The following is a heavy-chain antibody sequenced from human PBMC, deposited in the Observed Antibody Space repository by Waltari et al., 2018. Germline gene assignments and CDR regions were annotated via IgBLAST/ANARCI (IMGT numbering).Heavy chain of an antibody. Sequence: QVQLQESGPGLVTASETLSLTCSVSGGSISSYYWSWIRQPAGKGLEWIGRIYTSGSSGSTNYNPSLKSRVTMSVEKSKNQFSLKLSSVTAADTAVYYCARDLRDTAMVTAFDIWGQGTMVTVSS. J-gene: IGHJ3*02. V-gene: IGHV4-4*07. CDR2: IYTSGSSGST. CDR1: GGSISSYY. D-gene: IGHD5-18*01. CDR3: ARDLRDTAMVTAFDI.